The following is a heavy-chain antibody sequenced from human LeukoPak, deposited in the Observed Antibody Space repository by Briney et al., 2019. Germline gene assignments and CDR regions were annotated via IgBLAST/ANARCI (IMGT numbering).Heavy chain of an antibody. CDR3: ARAAYYYGSGINWYFDL. D-gene: IGHD3-10*01. CDR1: GGSISSYF. V-gene: IGHV4-4*07. CDR2: IHTSGST. J-gene: IGHJ2*01. Sequence: PSETLSLTCTVSGGSISSYFCTWIRQPAGKGLEWIGRIHTSGSTNYNPSLKSRVTMSVDTSKNQFSLKLSSVTAADTAVYYCARAAYYYGSGINWYFDLWGRGTLVTVSS.